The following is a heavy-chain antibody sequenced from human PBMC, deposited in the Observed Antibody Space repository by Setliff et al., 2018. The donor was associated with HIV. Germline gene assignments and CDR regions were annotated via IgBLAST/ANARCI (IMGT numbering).Heavy chain of an antibody. J-gene: IGHJ4*02. CDR3: ARTRPPSGLASAYFFDS. Sequence: GPTLVNPTQTLTLTCTFSGFSLNTVGMCVSWIRQPPGKALEWLARIDWDDDKYYITSLKTRLTISKDTSKNQVVLTMTNMDPVDSGTYFCARTRPPSGLASAYFFDSWGQGTLVTVS. CDR1: GFSLNTVGMC. V-gene: IGHV2-70*11. CDR2: IDWDDDK. D-gene: IGHD6-25*01.